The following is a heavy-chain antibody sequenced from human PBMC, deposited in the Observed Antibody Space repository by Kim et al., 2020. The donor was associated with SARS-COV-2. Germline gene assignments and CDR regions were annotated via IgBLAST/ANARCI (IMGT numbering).Heavy chain of an antibody. CDR1: GYTFTSYA. J-gene: IGHJ4*02. Sequence: ASVKVSCKASGYTFTSYAFHWVRQAPGQGLEWMGWIDADNGNTKYSQKFQGRVTLTRDTSASTAYMELSSLRSEDTAVYYCARNEYYWGQGTLVTVSS. CDR2: IDADNGNT. V-gene: IGHV1-3*01. CDR3: ARNEYY.